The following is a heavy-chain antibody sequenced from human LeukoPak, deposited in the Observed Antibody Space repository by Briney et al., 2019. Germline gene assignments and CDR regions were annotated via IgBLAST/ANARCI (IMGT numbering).Heavy chain of an antibody. Sequence: PSETLSLTCTVSGGSISSSSYYWGWIRQPPGKGLEWIGSIYYSGITYYNPSLKSRVTISVDTSKNQFSLKLSSVTAADTAVYYCARRSKNDAFDIWGQGTMVTVSS. J-gene: IGHJ3*02. CDR1: GGSISSSSYY. CDR2: IYYSGIT. V-gene: IGHV4-39*01. D-gene: IGHD1-26*01. CDR3: ARRSKNDAFDI.